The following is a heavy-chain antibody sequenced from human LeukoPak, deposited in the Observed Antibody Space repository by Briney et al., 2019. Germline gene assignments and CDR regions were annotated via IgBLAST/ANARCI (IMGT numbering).Heavy chain of an antibody. CDR3: ARALITNSGYELGYYMDV. D-gene: IGHD5-12*01. Sequence: PSETLSLTCTVSGYSISSGYYWGWIRQPPGKGLEWIGYIYYSGSTNYNPSLKSRVTISVDTPKNQFSLKLSSVTAADTAVYYCARALITNSGYELGYYMDVWGKGTTVTVSS. CDR1: GYSISSGYY. CDR2: IYYSGST. J-gene: IGHJ6*03. V-gene: IGHV4-38-2*02.